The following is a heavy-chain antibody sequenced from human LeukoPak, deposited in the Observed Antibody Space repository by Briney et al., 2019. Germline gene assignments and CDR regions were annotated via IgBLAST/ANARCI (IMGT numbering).Heavy chain of an antibody. CDR2: IRYDGGHK. Sequence: GGSLRLSCAASGFTFDTYGMHWVRQAPGKGLEWVAVIRYDGGHKYYAGSVKGRFTVSRDNSQNTLYLQMNSLRADDTALYYCARGSELGSTTAFDYWGQGTLVTVSS. J-gene: IGHJ4*02. CDR1: GFTFDTYG. V-gene: IGHV3-33*01. CDR3: ARGSELGSTTAFDY. D-gene: IGHD1-26*01.